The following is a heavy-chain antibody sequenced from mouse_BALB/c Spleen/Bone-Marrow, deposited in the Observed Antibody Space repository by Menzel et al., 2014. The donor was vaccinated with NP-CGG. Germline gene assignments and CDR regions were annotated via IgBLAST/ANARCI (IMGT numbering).Heavy chain of an antibody. CDR3: ARFYYGNYVRYFDV. J-gene: IGHJ1*01. CDR2: ISSGGSYT. Sequence: EVNVVESGGGLVKPGGSLKLSCAASGFTFRSYAMSWVRQTPEKRLEWVATISSGGSYTYYPDSVKGRFTISRDNAKNTLYLQMSSLRSEDTAMYYCARFYYGNYVRYFDVWGAGTTVTVPS. CDR1: GFTFRSYA. D-gene: IGHD2-1*01. V-gene: IGHV5-9-3*01.